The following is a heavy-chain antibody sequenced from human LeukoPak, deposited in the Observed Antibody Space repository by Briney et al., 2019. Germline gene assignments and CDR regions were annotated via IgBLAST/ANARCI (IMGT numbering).Heavy chain of an antibody. Sequence: PSETLSLTCAVSGVSISSGGYYWGWLRQPPGKGLESNGDIYYSGSTYYHPTLKSRVTISVDTSKNQFFLKLSSVPDADTAVYYCASNFPQNVLRFWEWSPGAFDSWGQGTMVTVSS. CDR2: IYYSGST. V-gene: IGHV4-30-4*07. CDR3: ASNFPQNVLRFWEWSPGAFDS. D-gene: IGHD3-3*01. J-gene: IGHJ3*02. CDR1: GVSISSGGYY.